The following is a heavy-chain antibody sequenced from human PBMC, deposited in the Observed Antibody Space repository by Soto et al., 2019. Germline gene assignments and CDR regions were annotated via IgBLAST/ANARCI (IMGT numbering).Heavy chain of an antibody. V-gene: IGHV1-8*01. J-gene: IGHJ6*04. Sequence: ASVKVSCKASGYTFTSYDINWVRPATGQGLEWMGWMNPNRGNTDYAQKFHGRVTMTRNTSIITAYMELSSLRSEDTAGYCCARGIHCYGMDVWGKGTTVTVSS. CDR1: GYTFTSYD. CDR3: ARGIHCYGMDV. CDR2: MNPNRGNT.